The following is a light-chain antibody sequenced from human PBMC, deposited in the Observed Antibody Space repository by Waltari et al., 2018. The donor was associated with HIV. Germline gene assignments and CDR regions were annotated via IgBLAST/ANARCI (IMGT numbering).Light chain of an antibody. CDR2: GKN. Sequence: SSELTQDLAVSVALGQTVRITCQGDSLRSYYASWYQQKPGQAPVLVIYGKNNRPSGIPDRFSGSYSGNTASLTITGAQAEDEADYYCNSRDSSGNHLVFGGGTKLTVL. J-gene: IGLJ2*01. CDR1: SLRSYY. V-gene: IGLV3-19*01. CDR3: NSRDSSGNHLV.